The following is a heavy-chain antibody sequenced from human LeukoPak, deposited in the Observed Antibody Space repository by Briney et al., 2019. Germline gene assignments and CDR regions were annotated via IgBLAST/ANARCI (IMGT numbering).Heavy chain of an antibody. CDR1: GGSFSDYY. J-gene: IGHJ4*02. CDR3: ARGCVVGDYVIDS. CDR2: INHSGSI. V-gene: IGHV4-34*01. D-gene: IGHD4-17*01. Sequence: SETLSLTCAVYGGSFSDYYWSWIRQPPGKGLEWIGEINHSGSINYNPSLKSRVTMSVDTSKNQFSLKVTSMTAADTALYYCARGCVVGDYVIDSWGQGTLVTVSS.